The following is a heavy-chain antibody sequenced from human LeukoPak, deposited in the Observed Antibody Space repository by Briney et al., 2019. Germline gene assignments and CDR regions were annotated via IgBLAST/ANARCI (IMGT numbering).Heavy chain of an antibody. CDR2: ISHSSGFT. J-gene: IGHJ4*02. V-gene: IGHV3-11*06. D-gene: IGHD1-26*01. Sequence: TGGSLTLSCAASGFTFSDYYMSWIRQAPGQGLEWVAYISHSSGFTNYADSVKGRFAISRDNAKNSLYLQMNSLRAEDTAVYYCAREEWEFDYWGQGTLVTVSS. CDR3: AREEWEFDY. CDR1: GFTFSDYY.